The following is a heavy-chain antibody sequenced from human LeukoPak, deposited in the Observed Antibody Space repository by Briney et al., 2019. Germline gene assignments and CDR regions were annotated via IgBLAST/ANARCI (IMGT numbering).Heavy chain of an antibody. CDR2: ISSSSSYT. Sequence: GGSLRLSCAASGFTFSSYSMNWVRQAPGKGLEWVSSISSSSSYTYYADSVKGRFTISRDNAKNSLYLQMNSLRAEDTAVYYCARDCDVNTAMVVGFDPWGQGTLVTVA. V-gene: IGHV3-21*01. J-gene: IGHJ5*02. CDR3: ARDCDVNTAMVVGFDP. CDR1: GFTFSSYS. D-gene: IGHD5-18*01.